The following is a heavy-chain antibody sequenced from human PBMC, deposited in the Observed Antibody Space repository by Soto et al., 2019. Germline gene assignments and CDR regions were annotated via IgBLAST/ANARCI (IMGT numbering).Heavy chain of an antibody. CDR1: GATFSNFG. V-gene: IGHV1-69*01. D-gene: IGHD3-3*01. J-gene: IGHJ4*01. Sequence: QVQLVQSGLEGKKPGSSVKVSCKSSGATFSNFGIIWMREAPGQGLEWMGGIISVFGAPNYAQNFQGRVTITADESTTTAYMELSSLPSEDTAIYYWARVWSGDHYFDYWGHGTRFTVYS. CDR3: ARVWSGDHYFDY. CDR2: IISVFGAP.